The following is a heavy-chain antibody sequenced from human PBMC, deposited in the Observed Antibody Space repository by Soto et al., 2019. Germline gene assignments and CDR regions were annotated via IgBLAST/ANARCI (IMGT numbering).Heavy chain of an antibody. J-gene: IGHJ4*02. CDR2: IWSDGSNK. CDR1: GFTLRTFG. CDR3: ARDSSSVDIAATYPDY. D-gene: IGHD5-12*01. V-gene: IGHV3-33*01. Sequence: QVQLVESGGGVVQPGRSLRLSCAASGFTLRTFGMYWVRQAPGKGLEWVAIIWSDGSNKYYADSVKGRFTISRDNSKNTLYLQMNSLRAEDMGVYYCARDSSSVDIAATYPDYWGQGTRVTVS.